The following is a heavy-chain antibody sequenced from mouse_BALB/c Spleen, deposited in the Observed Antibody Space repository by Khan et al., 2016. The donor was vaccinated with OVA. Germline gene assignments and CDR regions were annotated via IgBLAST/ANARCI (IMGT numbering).Heavy chain of an antibody. CDR3: SRVGTYHGNYGAWFAY. D-gene: IGHD2-10*01. J-gene: IGHJ3*01. CDR2: INPSNIYT. CDR1: GYTFTSYT. Sequence: QVQLQQSGAELARPGASVKMSCKASGYTFTSYTIHWVKQRPGQGLEWIGYINPSNIYTNYNQKFRDKATLTADKSSRPAYIQLSSLTSEDSAVYYCSRVGTYHGNYGAWFAYWGQGTLVTVSA. V-gene: IGHV1-4*01.